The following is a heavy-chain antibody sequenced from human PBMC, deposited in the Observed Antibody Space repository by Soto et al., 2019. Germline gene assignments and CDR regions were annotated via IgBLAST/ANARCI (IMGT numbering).Heavy chain of an antibody. V-gene: IGHV4-59*01. CDR1: GGSISSYY. CDR2: IYYSGST. D-gene: IGHD5-12*01. J-gene: IGHJ4*02. Sequence: SETLSLTCTVSGGSISSYYWSWIRQPPGKGLEWIGYIYYSGSTNYNPSLKSRVTISVDTSKNQFSLMLSSVTAADTAVYYCASAWGAGYNYVFEYWGQGTLVTVSS. CDR3: ASAWGAGYNYVFEY.